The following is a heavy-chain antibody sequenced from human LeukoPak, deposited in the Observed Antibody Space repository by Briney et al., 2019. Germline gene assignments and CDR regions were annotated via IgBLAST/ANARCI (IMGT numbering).Heavy chain of an antibody. CDR2: ISAYNGNT. CDR3: AREEIVTIFGVVTQYYFDY. D-gene: IGHD3-3*01. CDR1: GYTFTSYG. Sequence: ASVKVSCKASGYTFTSYGISWMRQAPGQGLEWMGWISAYNGNTNYAQKLQGRVTMTTDTSTSTAYMELRSLRSDDTAVYYCAREEIVTIFGVVTQYYFDYWGQGTLVTVSS. J-gene: IGHJ4*02. V-gene: IGHV1-18*01.